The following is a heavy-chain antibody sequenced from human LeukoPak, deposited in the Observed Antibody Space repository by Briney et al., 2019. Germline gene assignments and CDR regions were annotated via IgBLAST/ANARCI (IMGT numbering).Heavy chain of an antibody. CDR3: AREVGASEFDY. V-gene: IGHV4-38-2*02. D-gene: IGHD1-26*01. Sequence: SETLSLTCTVSGYSISSGYYWGWIRQPPGKGLEWIGSMYHSGSTYYNPSLKSRVTISVDTSKNQFSLKLSSVTAADTAVYYCAREVGASEFDYWGQGTLVTVSS. J-gene: IGHJ4*02. CDR1: GYSISSGYY. CDR2: MYHSGST.